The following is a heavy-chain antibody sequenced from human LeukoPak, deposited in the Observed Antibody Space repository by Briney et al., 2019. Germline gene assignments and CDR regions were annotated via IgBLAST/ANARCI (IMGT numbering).Heavy chain of an antibody. CDR1: GYTFTGYY. V-gene: IGHV1-2*02. Sequence: ASVKVSCKASGYTFTGYYLHWVRQAPGQGLEWMGWINPNSGGTNYAQKFQGRVTMTRDTSISTAYMELSRLRSDDTAVYYCALDIVGPTAWHYGYWGQGTLVTVSS. J-gene: IGHJ4*02. D-gene: IGHD1-26*01. CDR2: INPNSGGT. CDR3: ALDIVGPTAWHYGY.